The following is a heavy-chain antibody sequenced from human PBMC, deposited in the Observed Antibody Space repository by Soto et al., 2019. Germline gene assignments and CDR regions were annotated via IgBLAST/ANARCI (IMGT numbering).Heavy chain of an antibody. CDR2: ISSDGSNK. Sequence: QVQLVESGGGVVQPGRSLRLSCAASGFTFSSNGIHWVRQAPGKGLEWVAVISSDGSNKYYADSVKGRFTISRDNSKNTLYRQMNSLRAEDTAVYYCAMDLYGGSSRFDFWGQGTLVTVSS. CDR1: GFTFSSNG. D-gene: IGHD2-15*01. V-gene: IGHV3-30*03. J-gene: IGHJ4*02. CDR3: AMDLYGGSSRFDF.